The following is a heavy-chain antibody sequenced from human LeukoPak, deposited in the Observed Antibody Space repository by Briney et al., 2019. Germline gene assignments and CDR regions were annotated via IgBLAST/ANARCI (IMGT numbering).Heavy chain of an antibody. Sequence: ETLSLTCTVSGDSINSLDLWSWVRQPPGKGLEWVSAISNNGGYTYYADSVQGRFTISRDNSKSTLCLQMNSLRAEDTAVYYCAKQLGYCSDGSCYFPYWGQGTLVTVSS. J-gene: IGHJ4*02. CDR1: GDSINSLD. CDR3: AKQLGYCSDGSCYFPY. CDR2: ISNNGGYT. D-gene: IGHD2-15*01. V-gene: IGHV3-23*01.